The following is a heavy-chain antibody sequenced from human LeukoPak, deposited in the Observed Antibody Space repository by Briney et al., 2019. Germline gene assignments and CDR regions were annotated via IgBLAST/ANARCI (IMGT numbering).Heavy chain of an antibody. CDR1: GFTFSDYY. V-gene: IGHV3-11*01. D-gene: IGHD2-2*01. J-gene: IGHJ4*02. CDR3: ARSILPAANAIDY. CDR2: MSSSASTI. Sequence: GGSLRLSXAASGFTFSDYYMNWIRQAPGKGLEWISYMSSSASTISYADAVTGRFTVYSDSAKNSLYLQMNSLRAEDTDVYYCARSILPAANAIDYWGQGTLLTVSS.